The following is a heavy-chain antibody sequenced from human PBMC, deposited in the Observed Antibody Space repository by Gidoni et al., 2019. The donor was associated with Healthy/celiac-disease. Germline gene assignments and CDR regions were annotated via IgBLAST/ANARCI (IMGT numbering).Heavy chain of an antibody. V-gene: IGHV3-30*03. CDR3: ALGQWLVPFDY. CDR2: ISYDGSNK. CDR1: TFSSYG. D-gene: IGHD6-19*01. Sequence: TFSSYGMHWVRQAPGKGLEWVAVISYDGSNKYYADSVKGRFTISRDNSKNTLYLQMNSLRAEDTAVYYCALGQWLVPFDYWGQGTLVTVSS. J-gene: IGHJ4*02.